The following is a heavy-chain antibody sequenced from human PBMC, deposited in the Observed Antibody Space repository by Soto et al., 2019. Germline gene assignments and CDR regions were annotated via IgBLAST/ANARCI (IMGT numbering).Heavy chain of an antibody. V-gene: IGHV3-23*01. CDR2: ISGSGGST. CDR3: AKMERGRPSVPYDFWSGSGNAFDI. Sequence: EVQLLESGGGLVQPGGSLRLSCAASGFTFSSHAMSWVRQAPGKGLEWVSAISGSGGSTYYADSVKGRFTISRDNSKNTLYLQMNSLRAEDTAVYYCAKMERGRPSVPYDFWSGSGNAFDIWGQGTMVTVSS. CDR1: GFTFSSHA. J-gene: IGHJ3*02. D-gene: IGHD3-3*01.